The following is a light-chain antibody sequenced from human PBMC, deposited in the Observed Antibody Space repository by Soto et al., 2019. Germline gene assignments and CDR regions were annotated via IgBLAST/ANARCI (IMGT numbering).Light chain of an antibody. J-gene: IGKJ1*01. V-gene: IGKV4-1*01. CDR3: QQYYSTPWT. CDR2: WAS. CDR1: QSVLYSSNNKNY. Sequence: DIVMTQSPDSLAVSLGERATINCKSSQSVLYSSNNKNYLAWYQQKPGQPPKLLIYWASTRESGVPDRFSGSGSGTGFTLTISSLQAEDVAVYYCQQYYSTPWTFGQGTKGDI.